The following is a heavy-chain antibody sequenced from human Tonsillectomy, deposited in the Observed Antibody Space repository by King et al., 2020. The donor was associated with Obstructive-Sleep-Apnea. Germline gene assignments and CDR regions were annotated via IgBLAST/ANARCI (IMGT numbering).Heavy chain of an antibody. CDR2: IYHSGST. CDR1: GGSITSTNW. D-gene: IGHD2-21*02. Sequence: QLQESGPGLVKPSGTLSLTCVVSGGSITSTNWWSWVRQPPGKGLEWIGKIYHSGSTNYNPSLKSRVTISVDKSQNQFSLKRSSVTAADTAVYYCAKLERCGGDCVFPSRYFDLWGRGTLVTVSS. J-gene: IGHJ2*01. CDR3: AKLERCGGDCVFPSRYFDL. V-gene: IGHV4-4*02.